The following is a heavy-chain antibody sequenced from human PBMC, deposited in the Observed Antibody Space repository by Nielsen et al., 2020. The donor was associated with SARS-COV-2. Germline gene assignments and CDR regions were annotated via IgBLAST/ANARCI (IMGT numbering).Heavy chain of an antibody. V-gene: IGHV3-30*18. CDR2: ISYDGSDE. J-gene: IGHJ4*02. CDR1: GFTFSTYG. Sequence: GESLKISCAASGFTFSTYGIHWVRQAPGKGLEWVATISYDGSDEQYADSVKGRFTISRDNSKNTLYLQLTSLRADDTAVYFCAKDGEGEFWSGPSPLDYWGQGTLVTVSS. CDR3: AKDGEGEFWSGPSPLDY. D-gene: IGHD3-3*01.